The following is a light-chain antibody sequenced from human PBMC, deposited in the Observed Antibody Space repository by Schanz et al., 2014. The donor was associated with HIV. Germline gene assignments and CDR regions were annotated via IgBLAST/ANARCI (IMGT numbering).Light chain of an antibody. CDR3: QQYDSSSYT. CDR2: ATS. CDR1: QSVGGSQ. Sequence: EIVLTQSPGTLSLSPGERATLSCRASQSVGGSQLAWFQLKRGQPPRLLIYATSFRAVGIPDRFSGSGSETDFTLTISGLEPEDFAVYYCQQYDSSSYTYGQGTKLEIK. J-gene: IGKJ2*01. V-gene: IGKV3-20*01.